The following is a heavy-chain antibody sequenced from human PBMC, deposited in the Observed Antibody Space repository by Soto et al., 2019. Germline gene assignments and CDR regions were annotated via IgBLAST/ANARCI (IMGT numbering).Heavy chain of an antibody. Sequence: QVKLVQSGPEMKKPGASVKLSCKASGYTFTTYSMHWVRQAPGQRLEWMGWIHAGNGNTEHSQKFQGRVTITRDTAASTAYLELGSLRSEDTAVYYCARAACSSTSCYNYYAYGMDVWGHGTAVTVS. D-gene: IGHD2-2*01. V-gene: IGHV1-3*01. CDR3: ARAACSSTSCYNYYAYGMDV. CDR2: IHAGNGNT. CDR1: GYTFTTYS. J-gene: IGHJ6*02.